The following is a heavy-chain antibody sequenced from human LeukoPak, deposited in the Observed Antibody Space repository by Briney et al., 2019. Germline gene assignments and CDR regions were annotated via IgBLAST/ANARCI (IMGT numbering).Heavy chain of an antibody. D-gene: IGHD6-13*01. CDR2: IKQDGSEK. J-gene: IGHJ4*02. Sequence: PGGSLRLSCVASGFTFSSYEMHWVRQAPGKGLEWVANIKQDGSEKYYVDSVKGRFTISRDNAKNSLYLQMNSLRAEDTAVYYCARGGSSWSDIDYWGQGTLVTVSS. CDR3: ARGGSSWSDIDY. CDR1: GFTFSSYE. V-gene: IGHV3-7*01.